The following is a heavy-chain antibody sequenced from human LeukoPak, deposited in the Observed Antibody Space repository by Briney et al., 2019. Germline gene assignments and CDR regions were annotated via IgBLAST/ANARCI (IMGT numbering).Heavy chain of an antibody. V-gene: IGHV4-31*03. CDR2: IYYSGST. D-gene: IGHD3-3*01. CDR1: GGSISSGGYY. CDR3: ARETPLLGFLGQGSFDP. Sequence: SETLSLTCTVSGGSISSGGYYWSWIRQHPGKGLEWIGYIYYSGSTYYNPSLKSRVTISVDTSKNQFSLKLSSVTAADTAVYYCARETPLLGFLGQGSFDPWGQGTLVTVSS. J-gene: IGHJ5*02.